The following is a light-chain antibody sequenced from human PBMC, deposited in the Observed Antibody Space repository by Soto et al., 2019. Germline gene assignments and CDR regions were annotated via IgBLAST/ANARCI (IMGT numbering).Light chain of an antibody. J-gene: IGKJ4*01. CDR3: QQYSNWPLT. V-gene: IGKV3-15*01. CDR2: GAS. CDR1: QSVSSN. Sequence: EIVMTQSPATLSVSPGERATLSCRASQSVSSNLAWYQQKPGQAPRPLIYGASTRATGIPARFSGSGSGTEFTLTISSLQSEDSAVYYCQQYSNWPLTFGGGTKVDIK.